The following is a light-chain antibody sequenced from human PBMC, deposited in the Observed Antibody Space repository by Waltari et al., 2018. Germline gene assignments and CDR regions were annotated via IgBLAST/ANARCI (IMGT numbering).Light chain of an antibody. J-gene: IGKJ4*01. CDR1: QFINTW. CDR3: QQPISFPLT. V-gene: IGKV1-12*01. Sequence: DSQLTQSPSSVFSSVGDRAPITCRASQFINTWLVWYQQKPGTAPRLLIYDASILQSGVPSRFSGSGSGTVFTLTISSLQPEDFATYYFQQPISFPLTFGGGTKVEIK. CDR2: DAS.